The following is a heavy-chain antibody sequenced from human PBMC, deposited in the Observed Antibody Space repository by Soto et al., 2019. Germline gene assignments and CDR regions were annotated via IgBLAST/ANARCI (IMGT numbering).Heavy chain of an antibody. CDR3: AKGGGDYSNFPPGY. V-gene: IGHV3-15*01. CDR1: GFTFSNAW. Sequence: PGGSLRLSCAASGFTFSNAWMSWVRQAPGKGLEWVGRIKSKTDGGTTDYAAPAKGRFTISRDNSKNTLYLQMNSLRAEDTAVYYCAKGGGDYSNFPPGYWGQGTLVTVSS. J-gene: IGHJ4*02. CDR2: IKSKTDGGTT. D-gene: IGHD4-4*01.